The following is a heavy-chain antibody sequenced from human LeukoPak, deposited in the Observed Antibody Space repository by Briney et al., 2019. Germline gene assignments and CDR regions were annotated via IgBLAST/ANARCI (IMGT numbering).Heavy chain of an antibody. CDR2: IYYSGST. Sequence: SQTLSLTCTVSGGSVSSDSYYWSWIRQPPGKGLEWIGYIYYSGSTNYNPSLKSRVTISVDTSKNQFSLKLSSVTAADTAVYYCARGPYYDILTGYYLDYWGQGTLVTVSS. V-gene: IGHV4-61*01. CDR1: GGSVSSDSYY. D-gene: IGHD3-9*01. J-gene: IGHJ4*02. CDR3: ARGPYYDILTGYYLDY.